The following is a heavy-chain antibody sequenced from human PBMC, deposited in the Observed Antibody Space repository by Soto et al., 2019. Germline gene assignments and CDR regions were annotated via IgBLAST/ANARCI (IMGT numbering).Heavy chain of an antibody. V-gene: IGHV1-24*01. CDR3: ASGWENFGVVYYYYGMDV. CDR1: GYTLTELS. Sequence: GASVKVSCKVSGYTLTELSMHWVRQAPGKGLEWMGGFDPEDGETIYAQKFQGRVTMTEDTSTDTAYMELSRLRSDDTAVYYCASGWENFGVVYYYYGMDVWGRGTTVTVSS. J-gene: IGHJ6*02. CDR2: FDPEDGET. D-gene: IGHD3-3*01.